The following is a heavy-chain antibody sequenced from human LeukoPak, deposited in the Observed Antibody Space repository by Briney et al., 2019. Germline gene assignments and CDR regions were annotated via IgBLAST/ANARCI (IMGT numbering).Heavy chain of an antibody. J-gene: IGHJ6*03. CDR3: ARDPYSGSYGDYYYYYMDV. CDR2: ISGSGGST. CDR1: GFTFSSYG. Sequence: GGTLRLSCAASGFTFSSYGMSWVRQAPGKGLEWVSAISGSGGSTYYADSVKGRFTISRDNAKNSLYLQMNSLRPEDTAVYYCARDPYSGSYGDYYYYYMDVWGKGTTDTISS. V-gene: IGHV3-23*01. D-gene: IGHD1-26*01.